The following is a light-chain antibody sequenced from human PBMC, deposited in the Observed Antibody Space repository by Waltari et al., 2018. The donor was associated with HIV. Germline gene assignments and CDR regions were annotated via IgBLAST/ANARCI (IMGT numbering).Light chain of an antibody. J-gene: IGKJ2*02. V-gene: IGKV4-1*01. CDR2: WAS. CDR3: QQYYSIPRT. Sequence: DIVMTQSPDSLAVSLGERATINCKSSQSVLYSFTNRNYLCWYQHKPGQPPKLLIHWASTRESGVPDRFSGSGSGTDFNLTINSLQAEDVAVYYCQQYYSIPRTFGQGTKLEIK. CDR1: QSVLYSFTNRNY.